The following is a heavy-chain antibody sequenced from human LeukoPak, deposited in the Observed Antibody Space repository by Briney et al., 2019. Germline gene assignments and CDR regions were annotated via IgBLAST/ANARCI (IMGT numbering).Heavy chain of an antibody. D-gene: IGHD3-16*01. CDR3: AREAGDNTYNV. V-gene: IGHV1-2*02. CDR2: MNPKTGET. J-gene: IGHJ3*01. CDR1: GYTFTDFY. Sequence: GASVKVSCKASGYTFTDFYMHWVRQAPGQGLEWLGWMNPKTGETRYGQNFQGRVTMTRDTSITTAYMELSSLRSDDTAAYYCAREAGDNTYNVWGQRTMVTVS.